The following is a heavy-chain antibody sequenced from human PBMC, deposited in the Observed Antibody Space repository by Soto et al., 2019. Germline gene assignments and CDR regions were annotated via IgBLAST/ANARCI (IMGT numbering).Heavy chain of an antibody. CDR2: IWSDGSNE. CDR1: EFTFSRHG. D-gene: IGHD3-10*01. V-gene: IGHV3-33*01. J-gene: IGHJ6*03. Sequence: QVQLVESGGGVVQPGRSLRLSCAASEFTFSRHGMHWVRQAPGKXXXWVGVIWSDGSNEVYADSVKGRFIISRDNSKNILYLQMNSLRAEDTAVYYCARERTFGDNKHNYMDVWGTGITVTVSS. CDR3: ARERTFGDNKHNYMDV.